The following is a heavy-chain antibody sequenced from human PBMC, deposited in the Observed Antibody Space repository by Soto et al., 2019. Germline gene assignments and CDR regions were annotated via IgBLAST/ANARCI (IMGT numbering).Heavy chain of an antibody. D-gene: IGHD3-16*01. CDR1: GYTFTSYG. CDR2: ISAYNGNT. Sequence: QVQLVQSGAEVKKPGASVKVSCKASGYTFTSYGISWVRQAPGQGLEWMGWISAYNGNTNYARKLQGRVTMTTDTSTSTANMELRSLRSDDTAVYYCARDWAKSPSYYDYVWGSYVAFDPWGQGTLVTVSS. V-gene: IGHV1-18*04. CDR3: ARDWAKSPSYYDYVWGSYVAFDP. J-gene: IGHJ5*02.